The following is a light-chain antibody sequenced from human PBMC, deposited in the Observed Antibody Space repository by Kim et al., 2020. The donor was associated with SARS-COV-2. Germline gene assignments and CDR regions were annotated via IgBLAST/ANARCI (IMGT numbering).Light chain of an antibody. CDR1: SSDIGTYNL. V-gene: IGLV2-23*02. CDR3: CTYAGGPYV. CDR2: DVS. Sequence: PGPSITISCTGTSSDIGTYNLVSWYQHHPGKAPKFIIYDVSKRPSGVSTRFSGSKSGNTASLTISGLQADDEADYYCCTYAGGPYVFGTGTKVTVL. J-gene: IGLJ1*01.